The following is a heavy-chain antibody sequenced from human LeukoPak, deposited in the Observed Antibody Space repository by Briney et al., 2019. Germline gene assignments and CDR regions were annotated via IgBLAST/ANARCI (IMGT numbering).Heavy chain of an antibody. CDR1: GFTSSSYS. Sequence: GGSLRLSCAASGFTSSSYSMNWVRQAPGKGLEWVSSISSSSSYIYYADSVKGRFTISRDNAKNSLYLQMNSLRAEDTAVYYCARDRPRYCTNGVCYPATPFDYWGQGTLVTVSS. V-gene: IGHV3-21*01. D-gene: IGHD2-8*01. CDR3: ARDRPRYCTNGVCYPATPFDY. J-gene: IGHJ4*02. CDR2: ISSSSSYI.